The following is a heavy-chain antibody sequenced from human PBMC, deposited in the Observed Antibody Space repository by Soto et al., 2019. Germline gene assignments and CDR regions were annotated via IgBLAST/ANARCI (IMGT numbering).Heavy chain of an antibody. J-gene: IGHJ6*02. Sequence: QVQLQESGPGLVKPSETLSLTCTVSGGSISRYYWSWIRQPPGKGLEWIGYMYNTGSTVYNPSFKRRGTISVDTSKNQFSLNLNSVTAADTAVYYCARDLWGYCGTDCYPLDVWGQGTTVTVSS. CDR3: ARDLWGYCGTDCYPLDV. D-gene: IGHD2-21*02. CDR2: MYNTGST. V-gene: IGHV4-59*01. CDR1: GGSISRYY.